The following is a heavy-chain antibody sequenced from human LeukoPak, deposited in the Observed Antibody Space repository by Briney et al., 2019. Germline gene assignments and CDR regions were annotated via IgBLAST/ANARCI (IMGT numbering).Heavy chain of an antibody. CDR1: GFTFSDYY. V-gene: IGHV3-11*01. CDR2: ISSSGSTI. D-gene: IGHD2-8*01. J-gene: IGHJ4*02. CDR3: ARLGSYCTNGVCYRSFDY. Sequence: GGSLRLSCAASGFTFSDYYMSWIRQAPGKGLEWVSYISSSGSTIYYANSVEGRFTISRDNAKNSLYLQMNSLRAEDTAVYYCARLGSYCTNGVCYRSFDYWGQGTLVTVSS.